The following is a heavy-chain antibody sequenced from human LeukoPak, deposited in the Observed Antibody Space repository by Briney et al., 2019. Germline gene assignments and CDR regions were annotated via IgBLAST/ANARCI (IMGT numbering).Heavy chain of an antibody. V-gene: IGHV3-66*01. CDR3: ARVNDYYGSHFDY. J-gene: IGHJ4*02. CDR2: IYSGGST. Sequence: PGGSLRLSCAASGFTVISNYMSWVRQAPGKGLEWVSVIYSGGSTNYADSVRGRFTISRDTSKNTLHLQMNSLRGEDTAVYYCARVNDYYGSHFDYWGQGTLVTVSS. CDR1: GFTVISNY. D-gene: IGHD3-22*01.